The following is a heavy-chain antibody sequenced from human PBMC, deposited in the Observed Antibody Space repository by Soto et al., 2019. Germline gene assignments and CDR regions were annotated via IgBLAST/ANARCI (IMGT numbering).Heavy chain of an antibody. CDR3: AREKGSSSGIDY. V-gene: IGHV3-33*01. J-gene: IGHJ4*02. Sequence: GGSLRLSCAASGFTFSSYGMHWVRQAPGKGLEWVAVIWYDGSNKYYADSVKGRFTISRDNSKNTLYPQMNSLRAEDTAVYYCAREKGSSSGIDYWGQGTLVTVSS. CDR2: IWYDGSNK. D-gene: IGHD6-6*01. CDR1: GFTFSSYG.